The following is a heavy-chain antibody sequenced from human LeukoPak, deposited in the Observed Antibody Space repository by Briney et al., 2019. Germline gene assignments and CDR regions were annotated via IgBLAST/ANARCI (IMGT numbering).Heavy chain of an antibody. J-gene: IGHJ4*01. D-gene: IGHD6-6*01. CDR2: ISSDGTVT. V-gene: IGHV3-74*01. CDR3: ARYSSSSGGASYYLDY. CDR1: GFTLRNYW. Sequence: GESLKISCTASGFTLRNYWMHWVRQVPGKRLVSLSRISSDGTVTNYADSVQGRFTISRDNAKNIVYLQISNLRTEDTGVYYCARYSSSSGGASYYLDYWGHGTLVTVSS.